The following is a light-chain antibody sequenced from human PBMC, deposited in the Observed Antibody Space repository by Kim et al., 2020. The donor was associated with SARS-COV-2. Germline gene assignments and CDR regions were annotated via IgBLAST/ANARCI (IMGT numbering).Light chain of an antibody. CDR1: QSVSSTY. Sequence: ETVLTQSPGALSLSPGERATLSCRASQSVSSTYLAWFQQKLGQAPRLLIFGASGRATGIPDRFSGGGSGTDSTLTISRLEPDDSAVYFCLQYGSSVYTFGQGTKLEI. CDR2: GAS. V-gene: IGKV3-20*01. CDR3: LQYGSSVYT. J-gene: IGKJ2*01.